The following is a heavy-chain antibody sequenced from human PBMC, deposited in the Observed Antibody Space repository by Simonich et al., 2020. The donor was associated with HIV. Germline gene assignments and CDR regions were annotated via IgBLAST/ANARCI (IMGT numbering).Heavy chain of an antibody. CDR3: ARRRVTNGYFDY. J-gene: IGHJ4*02. CDR2: NNDSGST. Sequence: QVQLQQWGAGLLKPSENLSLTCAVYGGYFSGYYWNWIRQPPGKGLEGIGENNDSGSTNYNPSLKSRVTISVDTSKNQFSLKLSSVTAADTAVYYCARRRVTNGYFDYWGQGTLVTVSA. CDR1: GGYFSGYY. V-gene: IGHV4-34*01. D-gene: IGHD2-21*02.